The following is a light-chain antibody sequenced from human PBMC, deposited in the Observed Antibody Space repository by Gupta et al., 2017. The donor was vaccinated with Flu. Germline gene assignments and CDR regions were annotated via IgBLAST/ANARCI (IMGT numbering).Light chain of an antibody. CDR2: QDN. V-gene: IGLV3-1*01. CDR3: QVWDSSTVI. CDR1: NLGYKS. Sequence: PGQTASISCSVDNLGYKSASWHQQKSGQSLVVVIYQDNKRPSGSHERFSGSKSATTATLTICGAQTMDEYYYYCQVWDSSTVIFGGGTKVTVL. J-gene: IGLJ2*01.